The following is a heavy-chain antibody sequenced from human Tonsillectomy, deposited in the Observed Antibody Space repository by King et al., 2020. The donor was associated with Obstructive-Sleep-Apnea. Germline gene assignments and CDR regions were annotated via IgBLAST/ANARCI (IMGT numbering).Heavy chain of an antibody. CDR2: IYPSGST. Sequence: QLQESGSGLVKPSETLSLTCAVSGGSITSGGYSWSWVRQPPGKGLEWIGHIYPSGSTYYNPSLRSRVTISMDRSKNQFSLRLTSVTATDTAVYYCARKQDYDGHPFDYWGQGTLVTVSS. CDR1: GGSITSGGYS. V-gene: IGHV4-30-2*01. CDR3: ARKQDYDGHPFDY. D-gene: IGHD4-23*01. J-gene: IGHJ4*02.